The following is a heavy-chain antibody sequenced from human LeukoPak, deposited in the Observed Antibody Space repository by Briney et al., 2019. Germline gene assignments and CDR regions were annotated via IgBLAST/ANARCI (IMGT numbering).Heavy chain of an antibody. CDR3: ARVAHSSSSGY. CDR1: GFTFSSYS. J-gene: IGHJ4*02. V-gene: IGHV3-48*04. D-gene: IGHD6-6*01. Sequence: GGSLRLSCAASGFTFSSYSMNWVRQAPGKGLEWVSYISSSSSTIYYADSVKGRFTISRDNAKNSLYLQMYSLRAEDTAVYYCARVAHSSSSGYWGQGTLVTVSS. CDR2: ISSSSSTI.